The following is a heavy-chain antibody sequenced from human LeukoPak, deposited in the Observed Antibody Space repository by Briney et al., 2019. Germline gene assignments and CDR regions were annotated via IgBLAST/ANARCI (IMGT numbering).Heavy chain of an antibody. CDR3: AAICGGDCHPPLDAFDI. CDR2: ISAYNGNT. CDR1: GYTFTSYG. Sequence: GASVKVSCKASGYTFTSYGISWVRQAPGQGLEWMGWISAYNGNTNYAQKLQGRVTMTTDTSTSTAYMELRSLRSDDTAVYYCAAICGGDCHPPLDAFDIWGQGTMVTVSS. V-gene: IGHV1-18*01. D-gene: IGHD2-21*02. J-gene: IGHJ3*02.